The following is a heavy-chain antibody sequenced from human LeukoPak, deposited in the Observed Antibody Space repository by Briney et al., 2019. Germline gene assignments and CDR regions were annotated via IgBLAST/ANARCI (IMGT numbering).Heavy chain of an antibody. CDR3: ARHARGRRYYYDSSGYYFDY. J-gene: IGHJ4*02. D-gene: IGHD3-22*01. CDR1: GGSFSGYY. CDR2: INHSGST. V-gene: IGHV4-34*01. Sequence: SETLSLTCAVYGGSFSGYYWSWIRQPPGKGLEWIGEINHSGSTNYNPSLKSRVTISLDTSKNQFSLKLSSVTAADTAVYYCARHARGRRYYYDSSGYYFDYWGQGTLVTVSS.